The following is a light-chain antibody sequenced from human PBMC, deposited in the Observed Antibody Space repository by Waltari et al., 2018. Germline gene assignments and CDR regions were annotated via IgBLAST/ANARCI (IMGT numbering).Light chain of an antibody. Sequence: DIQMTQSPSSLSASVGDRVTMTCRASQSITNNVSWYQHKLGEAPNLLVYDASTLVSGVPSRFNGSGSGTEFTLIISSLQPEDLATYYCLQTYSTLMFSFGPGTKVDL. CDR2: DAS. V-gene: IGKV1-39*01. CDR3: LQTYSTLMFS. CDR1: QSITNN. J-gene: IGKJ3*01.